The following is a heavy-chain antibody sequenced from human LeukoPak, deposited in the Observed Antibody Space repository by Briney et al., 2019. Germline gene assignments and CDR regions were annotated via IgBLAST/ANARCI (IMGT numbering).Heavy chain of an antibody. CDR2: INQDGSEI. J-gene: IGHJ2*01. V-gene: IGHV3-7*03. D-gene: IGHD3-22*01. Sequence: GGSLRLSCAASGFTFSNYWMSWVRQAPGKGLECLANINQDGSEIYYVDSVKGRFTISRDNGKNSLYLQMNSLRAEDTAVYYCARDQGSMIVVRTTIWFFDLWGRGTLVTVSS. CDR1: GFTFSNYW. CDR3: ARDQGSMIVVRTTIWFFDL.